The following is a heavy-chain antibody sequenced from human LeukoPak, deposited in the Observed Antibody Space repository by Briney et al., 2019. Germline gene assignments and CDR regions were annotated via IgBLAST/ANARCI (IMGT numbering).Heavy chain of an antibody. J-gene: IGHJ4*02. Sequence: TSETLSLTCAVSGGSISSSNWWSWVRQAPGKGLEWVSGISGSGGSTYYADSVKGRFTISRDNSKNTVYLQMNSLRAEDTAVYYCAKDRYDSTDYWGQGTLVTVSS. D-gene: IGHD3-22*01. CDR3: AKDRYDSTDY. CDR2: ISGSGGST. V-gene: IGHV3-23*01. CDR1: GGSISSSN.